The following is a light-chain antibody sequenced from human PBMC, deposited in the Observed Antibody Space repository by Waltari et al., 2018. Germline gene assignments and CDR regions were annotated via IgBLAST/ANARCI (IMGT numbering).Light chain of an antibody. J-gene: IGKJ5*01. CDR2: YAS. Sequence: EIEFTQSPATLSLSPGERATLSCRASQSVSSYLAWYQQKPGQAPRLLIYYASNRATGIPARFSGSGSGTDFTLTISSLEPEDFAVYYCQQRSNWPPITFGQGTRLEIK. CDR1: QSVSSY. V-gene: IGKV3-11*01. CDR3: QQRSNWPPIT.